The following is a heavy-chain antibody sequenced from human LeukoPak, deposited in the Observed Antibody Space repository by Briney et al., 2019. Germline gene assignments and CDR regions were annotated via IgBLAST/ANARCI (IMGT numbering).Heavy chain of an antibody. D-gene: IGHD3-3*01. Sequence: SETLSLTCTVSGGSVSSGSYYWSWIRQPPGKGLEWIGYIYYSGSTNYNPSLKSRVTISVDTSKNQFSLKLSSVTAADAAVYYCARDLPPPYYDFWSGPQGGGFHPWGQGTLVTVSS. CDR2: IYYSGST. V-gene: IGHV4-61*01. J-gene: IGHJ5*02. CDR1: GGSVSSGSYY. CDR3: ARDLPPPYYDFWSGPQGGGFHP.